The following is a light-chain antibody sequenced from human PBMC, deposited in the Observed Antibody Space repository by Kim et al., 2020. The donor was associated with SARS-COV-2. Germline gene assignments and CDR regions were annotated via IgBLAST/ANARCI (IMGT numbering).Light chain of an antibody. CDR3: QAWDSSTWV. CDR2: RDN. V-gene: IGLV3-1*01. CDR1: KLGDKY. Sequence: SYELTQPPSVSVSPGQTASITCSGDKLGDKYACWYQQKPGQSPVLVIYRDNKRPSGIPERFSGSNSGNTATLTISGTQAMDEADYYCQAWDSSTWVFGGG. J-gene: IGLJ3*02.